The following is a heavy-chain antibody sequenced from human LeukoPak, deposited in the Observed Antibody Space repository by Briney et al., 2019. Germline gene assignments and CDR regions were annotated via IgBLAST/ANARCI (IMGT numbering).Heavy chain of an antibody. CDR3: AKGTYSSSWYPYYYYYMDV. Sequence: GASVKVSCKASGYTFTKYGVYWVRQAPGQGLEWMGWINTNTGNPTYAQGFTGRFVFSLDTSVSTAYLQISSLKAEDTAVYYCAKGTYSSSWYPYYYYYMDVWGKGTTVTVSS. CDR2: INTNTGNP. J-gene: IGHJ6*03. D-gene: IGHD6-13*01. V-gene: IGHV7-4-1*02. CDR1: GYTFTKYG.